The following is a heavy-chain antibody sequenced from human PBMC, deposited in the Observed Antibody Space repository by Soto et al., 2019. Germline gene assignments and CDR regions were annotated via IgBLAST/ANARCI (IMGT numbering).Heavy chain of an antibody. V-gene: IGHV4-61*01. Sequence: SETLSLTCAVYGGFVSSGSYYWSWIRQPPGKGLEWIGEMSHSGRTHFNPSLKSRVTISVDTSKNQFSLKMSSVTAADTAVYYCARDLATVTKSGTALYYFDYWGQGSLVIVSS. CDR3: ARDLATVTKSGTALYYFDY. CDR2: MSHSGRT. D-gene: IGHD4-4*01. CDR1: GGFVSSGSYY. J-gene: IGHJ4*02.